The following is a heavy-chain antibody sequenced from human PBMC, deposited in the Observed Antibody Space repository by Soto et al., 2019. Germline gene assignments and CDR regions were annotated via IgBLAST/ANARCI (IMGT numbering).Heavy chain of an antibody. CDR1: GLSFTNAW. J-gene: IGHJ6*02. Sequence: EVQLVESGGGLVKPGGSLRLSCAASGLSFTNAWMTWVRQAPGKGLEWVGRIKSKVDGGTADYAAPVKGRFTISRDDSQKTLYLHMNSLKTEDTSLYYCSTDSEIYGLDAWGQGTMVTVSS. V-gene: IGHV3-15*01. CDR3: STDSEIYGLDA. CDR2: IKSKVDGGTA.